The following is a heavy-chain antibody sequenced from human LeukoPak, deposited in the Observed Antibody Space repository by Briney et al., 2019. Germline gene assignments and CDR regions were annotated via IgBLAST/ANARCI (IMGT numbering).Heavy chain of an antibody. D-gene: IGHD3-10*01. J-gene: IGHJ3*02. CDR2: INSSGGNK. CDR1: GYTFTSYD. V-gene: IGHV1-46*04. CDR3: AKDGGEKDAFDI. Sequence: PGGSLKVSCKASGYTFTSYDMHWVRQALGQGLEWMAIINSSGGNKNYGHSLKGRFTISRDNSKSTVYIQMSSLRSEDTAMYCCAKDGGEKDAFDIWGQGTMVTVSS.